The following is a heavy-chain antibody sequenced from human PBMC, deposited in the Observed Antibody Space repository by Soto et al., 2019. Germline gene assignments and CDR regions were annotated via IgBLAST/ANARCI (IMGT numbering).Heavy chain of an antibody. D-gene: IGHD4-17*01. CDR2: TYYRSKWYN. Sequence: SQTLSLTCAISGDSVSSNSAAWNWIRQSPSRGLEWLGRTYYRSKWYNDYAVSVKSRITINPDTSKNQFSLQLNSVTPEDTAVYYCARFETTVYYYYSGMDVWGQGTTLTVSS. CDR1: GDSVSSNSAA. CDR3: ARFETTVYYYYSGMDV. V-gene: IGHV6-1*01. J-gene: IGHJ6*02.